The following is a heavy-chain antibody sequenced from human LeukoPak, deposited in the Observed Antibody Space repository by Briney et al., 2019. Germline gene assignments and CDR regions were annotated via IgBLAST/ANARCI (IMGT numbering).Heavy chain of an antibody. D-gene: IGHD2-21*01. V-gene: IGHV4-39*01. CDR3: ASSVVVVIALSMFDY. J-gene: IGHJ4*02. Sequence: PSETLSLTCTVSGGSISSGSYYWSWIRQPAGKGLEWIGSIYYSGSTYYNPSLKSRVTISVDTSKNQFSLKLSSVTAADTAVYYCASSVVVVIALSMFDYWGQGTLVNVSS. CDR2: IYYSGST. CDR1: GGSISSGSYY.